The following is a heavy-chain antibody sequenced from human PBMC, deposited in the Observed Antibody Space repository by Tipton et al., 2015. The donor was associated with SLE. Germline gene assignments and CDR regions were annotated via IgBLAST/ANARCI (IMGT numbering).Heavy chain of an antibody. V-gene: IGHV4-59*08. CDR2: INHSGST. J-gene: IGHJ2*01. CDR1: GVSISNYY. CDR3: ARHGRIAARDWYFDL. Sequence: TLSLTCYVTGVSISNYYWTWIRQSPGKGLEWIGEINHSGSTNYNPSLKSRVTISVDTSKNQFSLKLSSVTAADTAVYYCARHGRIAARDWYFDLWGRGTLVTVSS. D-gene: IGHD6-6*01.